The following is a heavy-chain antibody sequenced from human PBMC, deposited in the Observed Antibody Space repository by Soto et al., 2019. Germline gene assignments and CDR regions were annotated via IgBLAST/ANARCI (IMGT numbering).Heavy chain of an antibody. V-gene: IGHV3-33*01. D-gene: IGHD3-16*01. Sequence: GGSLRLSCAASGFTFSSYGMHWVRQAPGKGLEWVAVIWYDGSNKYYADSVKGRFTISRDNSKNTLYLQMNSLRAEDTAVYYSARAPIQVVMTTWFDPGGQGTLVTVSS. CDR3: ARAPIQVVMTTWFDP. CDR1: GFTFSSYG. CDR2: IWYDGSNK. J-gene: IGHJ5*02.